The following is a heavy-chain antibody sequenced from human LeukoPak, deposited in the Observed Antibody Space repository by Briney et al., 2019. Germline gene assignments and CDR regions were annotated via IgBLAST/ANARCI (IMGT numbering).Heavy chain of an antibody. V-gene: IGHV4-39*07. J-gene: IGHJ5*02. CDR1: GDSITSSSYY. CDR2: TFYSGST. CDR3: ARDYYDSSDYGGSEWFDP. Sequence: NASETLSLTCTVSGDSITSSSYYWEWIRQPPGKGLEWIGSTFYSGSTYYNPSLKSRVTISVDTSKNQFSLKLSSVTAADTAVYYCARDYYDSSDYGGSEWFDPWGQGTLVTVSS. D-gene: IGHD3-22*01.